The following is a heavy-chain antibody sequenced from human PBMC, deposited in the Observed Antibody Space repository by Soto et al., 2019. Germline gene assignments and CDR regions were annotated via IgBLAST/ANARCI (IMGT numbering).Heavy chain of an antibody. J-gene: IGHJ5*02. CDR1: GYSFTSYW. V-gene: IGHV5-10-1*01. CDR3: ARVLSGYDSWFDP. CDR2: IGPSDSYT. Sequence: PGESLKISCKGSGYSFTSYWISWVRQMPGKGLEWMGRIGPSDSYTNYSPSFQGHVTISADKSISTAYLQWSSLKASDTAMYYCARVLSGYDSWFDPWGQGTLVTVSS. D-gene: IGHD5-12*01.